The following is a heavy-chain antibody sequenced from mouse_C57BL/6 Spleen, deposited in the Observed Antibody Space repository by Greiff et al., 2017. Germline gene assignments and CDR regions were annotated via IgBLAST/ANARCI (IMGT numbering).Heavy chain of an antibody. CDR2: ISSGGSYT. V-gene: IGHV5-6*01. J-gene: IGHJ2*01. Sequence: EVQVVESGGDLVKPGGSLKLSCAASGFTFSSYGMSWVRQTPDKRLEWVATISSGGSYTYYPDSVKGRFTISRDNAKNTLYLQMSSLKSEDTAMYYCARQGTSYFDDWGQGTTLTVSS. CDR1: GFTFSSYG. CDR3: ARQGTSYFDD.